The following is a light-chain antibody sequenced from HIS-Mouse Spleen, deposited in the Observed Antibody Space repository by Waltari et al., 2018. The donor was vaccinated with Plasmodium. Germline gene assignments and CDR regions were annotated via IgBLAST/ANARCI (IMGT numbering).Light chain of an antibody. CDR1: SSDVGRYHL. V-gene: IGLV2-23*01. CDR2: EGS. J-gene: IGLJ1*01. Sequence: QSALTQPPSVSGSPGQPITLSCTGTSSDVGRYHLVSWYQQHPGTAPKPMIYEGSTRPSGVSNRFSGSKSGNTASLTISGLQAEDEADYYCCSYAGSSTYVFGTGTKVTVL. CDR3: CSYAGSSTYV.